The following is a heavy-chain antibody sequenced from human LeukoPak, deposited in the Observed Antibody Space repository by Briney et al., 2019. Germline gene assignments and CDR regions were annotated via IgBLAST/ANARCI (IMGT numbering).Heavy chain of an antibody. CDR2: IYTSGST. D-gene: IGHD6-19*01. CDR1: GGSISSGSYY. Sequence: PSETLSLTCTVSGGSISSGSYYWSWIRQPAGKGLEWIGRIYTSGSTNYNPSLKSRVTISVDTSKKQFSLKLSSVTAADTAVYYCARDRSDWNSWFDPWGQGTLVSVSS. J-gene: IGHJ5*02. V-gene: IGHV4-61*02. CDR3: ARDRSDWNSWFDP.